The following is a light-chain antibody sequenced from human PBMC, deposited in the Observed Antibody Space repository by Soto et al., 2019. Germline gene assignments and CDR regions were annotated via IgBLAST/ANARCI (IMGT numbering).Light chain of an antibody. J-gene: IGKJ1*01. CDR2: DAS. Sequence: DIQMTQTPATLSAFAGDRVTVTCRASQSVSSWVAWYQEKPGRGPKLLIYDASTWQSGVPSRFIGSGSGTEFTLTITSLQPDDFATYYCQQYNSYPWTFGQGTKVDIK. V-gene: IGKV1-5*01. CDR1: QSVSSW. CDR3: QQYNSYPWT.